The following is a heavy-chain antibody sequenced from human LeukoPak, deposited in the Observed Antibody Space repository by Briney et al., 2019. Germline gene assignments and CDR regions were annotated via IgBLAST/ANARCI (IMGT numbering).Heavy chain of an antibody. CDR2: ISSSSSTI. CDR1: GFTFSSYS. D-gene: IGHD3-10*01. CDR3: ASSSSSWSLRTTDAFDI. V-gene: IGHV3-48*01. J-gene: IGHJ3*02. Sequence: GGSLRLSCAASGFTFSSYSMNWVRQAPGKGLEWVSYISSSSSTIYYADSVKGRFTISRDNAKNSLYPQMNSLRAEDTAVYYCASSSSSWSLRTTDAFDIWGQGTMVTVSS.